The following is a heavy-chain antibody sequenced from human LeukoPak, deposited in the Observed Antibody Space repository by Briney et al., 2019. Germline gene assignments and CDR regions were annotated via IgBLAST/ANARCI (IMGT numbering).Heavy chain of an antibody. J-gene: IGHJ6*03. CDR1: GGSISSGSYY. Sequence: SETLSLTCTVSGGSISSGSYYWSWIRQSAGKGLEWIGNIYHSGSTYYNPSLKSRVTISVDTSKNQFSLKLSSVTAADTAVYYCAREAGPIYFYYMDVWSKGTTVTVSS. V-gene: IGHV4-39*07. CDR3: AREAGPIYFYYMDV. CDR2: IYHSGST.